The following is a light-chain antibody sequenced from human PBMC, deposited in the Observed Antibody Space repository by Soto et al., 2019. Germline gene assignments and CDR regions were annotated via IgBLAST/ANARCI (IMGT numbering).Light chain of an antibody. CDR2: GNS. Sequence: QSVLTQPPSVSGAPGQRVTISCTGSSSNIGAGYDVHWYQQLPGTAPKVLIYGNSNRPSGVPDRFSGSKSGTSASLAITGLQAEDEAVYYCQSYDSSLSVWVFGGGTKVTVL. J-gene: IGLJ3*02. CDR1: SSNIGAGYD. V-gene: IGLV1-40*01. CDR3: QSYDSSLSVWV.